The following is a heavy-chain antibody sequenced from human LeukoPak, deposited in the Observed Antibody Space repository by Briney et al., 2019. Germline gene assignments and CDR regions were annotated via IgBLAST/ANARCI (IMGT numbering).Heavy chain of an antibody. CDR3: ARAGIVVVPAAMVVGWFDP. J-gene: IGHJ5*02. CDR1: GGSISSGGYY. Sequence: SETLSLTCTVSGGSISSGGYYWSWIRPHPGKGLEWIGYIYYSGSTYYNPSLKSRVTISVDTSKNQFSLKLSSVTAADTAVYYCARAGIVVVPAAMVVGWFDPWGQGTLVTVSS. D-gene: IGHD2-2*01. V-gene: IGHV4-31*03. CDR2: IYYSGST.